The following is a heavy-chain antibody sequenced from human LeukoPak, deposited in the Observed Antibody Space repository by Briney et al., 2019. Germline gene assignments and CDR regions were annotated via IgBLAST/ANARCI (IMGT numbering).Heavy chain of an antibody. Sequence: ASVKVSCKASGYTFTSYDINWVRQATGQGLEWMGWMNPNSGNTGYAQKFQGRVTMTRNTSISTAYMELSSLRSEDTAVYYCVRGMGVSMLYYFDYWGQGTLVTVSS. D-gene: IGHD3-10*01. CDR3: VRGMGVSMLYYFDY. J-gene: IGHJ4*02. CDR1: GYTFTSYD. V-gene: IGHV1-8*01. CDR2: MNPNSGNT.